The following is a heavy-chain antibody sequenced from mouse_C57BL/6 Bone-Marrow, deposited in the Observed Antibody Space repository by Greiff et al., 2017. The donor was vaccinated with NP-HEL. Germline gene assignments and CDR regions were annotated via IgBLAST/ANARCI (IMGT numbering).Heavy chain of an antibody. CDR1: GYNFTSYW. D-gene: IGHD3-2*02. Sequence: QVQLQQPGAELVRPGSSVKLSCKASGYNFTSYWMEWVKQRPGQGLEWIGNIYPSDSETHYNQKFKDKATLTVDKSSSTAYMQLSSLTSEDSAVYYCAREGGDSSGYVDYWGQGTTLTVSS. J-gene: IGHJ2*01. V-gene: IGHV1-61*01. CDR2: IYPSDSET. CDR3: AREGGDSSGYVDY.